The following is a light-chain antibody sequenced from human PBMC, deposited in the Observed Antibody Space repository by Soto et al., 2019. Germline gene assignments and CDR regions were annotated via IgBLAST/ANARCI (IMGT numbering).Light chain of an antibody. CDR2: TTS. CDR1: QSISSY. Sequence: DIQMTQSPSSLSASVGDIVTITFRASQSISSYLNWYQHKPGKAPKLLIYTTSNLQSGVPSRFSGSGSGTDFTLTISSLQPEDFATYYCQQSYSTPPITFGQGTRLEIK. V-gene: IGKV1-39*01. CDR3: QQSYSTPPIT. J-gene: IGKJ5*01.